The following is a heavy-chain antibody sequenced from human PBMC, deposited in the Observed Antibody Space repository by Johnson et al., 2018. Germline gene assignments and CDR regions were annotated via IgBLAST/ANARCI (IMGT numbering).Heavy chain of an antibody. J-gene: IGHJ6*03. Sequence: QVQLQESGGGLVQSGGSLRLSCAASGFTFSSYGMHWVRQAPGKGLEWVAVISYDGSNKNYADSVKGRFTISRDNSKDTLYVQMNRLGAEDTAEYYCARDARSVRPEYYMDVWGKGTTVTVSS. D-gene: IGHD1-14*01. CDR1: GFTFSSYG. CDR3: ARDARSVRPEYYMDV. CDR2: ISYDGSNK. V-gene: IGHV3-30*03.